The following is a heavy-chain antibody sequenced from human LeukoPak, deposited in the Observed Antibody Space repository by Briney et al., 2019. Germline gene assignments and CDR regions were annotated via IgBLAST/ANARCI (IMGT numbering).Heavy chain of an antibody. D-gene: IGHD5-18*01. CDR1: GGSISSGDYY. J-gene: IGHJ3*02. V-gene: IGHV4-30-4*01. CDR3: ARWGNTAMVQWPQRSAFDI. Sequence: SQTLSLTCTVSGGSISSGDYYWSWIRQPPGKGLEWIGYIYYSGSTCYNPSLKSRVTISVDTSKNQFSLKLSSVTAADTAVYYCARWGNTAMVQWPQRSAFDIWGQGTMVTVSS. CDR2: IYYSGST.